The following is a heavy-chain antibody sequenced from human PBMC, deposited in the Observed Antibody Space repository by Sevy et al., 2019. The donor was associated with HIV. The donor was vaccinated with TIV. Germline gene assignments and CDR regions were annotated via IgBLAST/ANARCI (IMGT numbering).Heavy chain of an antibody. D-gene: IGHD3-3*01. CDR1: GFTVSSNY. CDR3: ARDYGGGRYVFSRNYYYGMDV. Sequence: GGSLRLSCAASGFTVSSNYMSWVRQAPGKGLEWVSVIYSGGSTYYADSVKGRFTISRDNSKNTLYLQMNSLRAEETAVYYCARDYGGGRYVFSRNYYYGMDVWGQGTTVTVSS. J-gene: IGHJ6*02. CDR2: IYSGGST. V-gene: IGHV3-53*01.